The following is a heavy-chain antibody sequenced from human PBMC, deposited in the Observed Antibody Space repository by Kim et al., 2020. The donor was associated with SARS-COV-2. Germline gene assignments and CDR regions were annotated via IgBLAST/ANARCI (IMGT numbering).Heavy chain of an antibody. CDR1: GYSFTSYW. CDR3: ARRNYYGSGSLNWFDP. J-gene: IGHJ5*02. CDR2: IYPGDSDT. Sequence: GESLKISCKGSGYSFTSYWIGWVRQMPGKGLEWMGIIYPGDSDTRYSPSFQGQVTISADKSISTAYLQWSSLKASDTAMYYCARRNYYGSGSLNWFDPWGQGTLVTVSS. D-gene: IGHD3-10*01. V-gene: IGHV5-51*01.